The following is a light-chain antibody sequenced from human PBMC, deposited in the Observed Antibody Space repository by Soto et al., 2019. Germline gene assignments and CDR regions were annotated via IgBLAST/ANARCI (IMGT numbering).Light chain of an antibody. CDR3: VQHDNYPLT. CDR2: AAT. Sequence: DIPMTQSPSVMSASVGDRVTITCRASQGINNYLAWLQQKPGKVPKRLIYAATSLESGVPSKFSGSGSGTEFTLTISSLQPEDFATYYCVQHDNYPLTVGGGTKVEI. J-gene: IGKJ4*01. V-gene: IGKV1-17*03. CDR1: QGINNY.